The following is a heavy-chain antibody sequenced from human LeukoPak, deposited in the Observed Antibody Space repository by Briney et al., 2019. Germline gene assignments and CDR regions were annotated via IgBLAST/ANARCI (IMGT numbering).Heavy chain of an antibody. CDR2: ISASGGTT. CDR3: AKEPREYCSSTSCPNWIEP. Sequence: PGGSLRLSCAASGFTFSSYAMSWVRQAPGKGLEWVSAISASGGTTYYADSVKGRFTISRDNSKNTLYLQMSGLRAEDTAVYYCAKEPREYCSSTSCPNWIEPWGQGTLVTVSS. CDR1: GFTFSSYA. V-gene: IGHV3-23*01. J-gene: IGHJ5*02. D-gene: IGHD2-2*01.